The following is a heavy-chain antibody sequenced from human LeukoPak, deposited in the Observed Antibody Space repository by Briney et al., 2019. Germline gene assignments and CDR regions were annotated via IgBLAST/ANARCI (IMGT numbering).Heavy chain of an antibody. J-gene: IGHJ3*02. CDR2: IVVGSGNT. D-gene: IGHD2-15*01. Sequence: GTSVKVSCKASGFTFTSSAVQWVRQARGQRLEWIGWIVVGSGNTNYAQKFQERVTITRDMSTSTAYMELSSLRSEDTAVYYCAADLVGYCGGGSCGAFDIWGQGTMVTVSS. CDR1: GFTFTSSA. CDR3: AADLVGYCGGGSCGAFDI. V-gene: IGHV1-58*01.